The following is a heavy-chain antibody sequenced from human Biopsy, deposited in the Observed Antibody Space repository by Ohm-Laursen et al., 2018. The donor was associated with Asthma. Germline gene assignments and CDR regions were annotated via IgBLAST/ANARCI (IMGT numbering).Heavy chain of an antibody. Sequence: GASVKVSCKTSGYTFNSAGITWVRQAPGQGLEWMEWISVYNGNTKVAQKLQDRVTMITDTSTSTAYMELRGLRSDDTAVYFCARAVDYSHYYGIDVWGQGTTVTVS. D-gene: IGHD3-10*01. V-gene: IGHV1-18*01. CDR2: ISVYNGNT. CDR1: GYTFNSAG. J-gene: IGHJ6*02. CDR3: ARAVDYSHYYGIDV.